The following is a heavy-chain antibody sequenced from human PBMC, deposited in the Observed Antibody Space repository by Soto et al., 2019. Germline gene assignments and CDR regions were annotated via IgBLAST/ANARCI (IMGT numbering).Heavy chain of an antibody. J-gene: IGHJ6*02. CDR2: IIPIFGTA. CDR1: GGTFSSYA. V-gene: IGHV1-69*12. CDR3: ARDSYCISTSCYAGYYYYGMDV. Sequence: QVQLVQSGAEVKKPGSSVKVSCKASGGTFSSYAISWVRQAPGQGLEWMGGIIPIFGTANYAQKFQGRVTITADESTRTAYMELSSLRSEDTAVYYCARDSYCISTSCYAGYYYYGMDVWGQGTKVTVSS. D-gene: IGHD2-2*01.